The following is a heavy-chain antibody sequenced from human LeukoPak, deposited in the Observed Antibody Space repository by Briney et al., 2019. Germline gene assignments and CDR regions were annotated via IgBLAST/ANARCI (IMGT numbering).Heavy chain of an antibody. D-gene: IGHD5-12*01. CDR3: ARAEGGYSGPGYDY. CDR1: GGSISSGDYY. V-gene: IGHV4-30-4*01. Sequence: SQTLSPTCTVSGGSISSGDYYWSWIRQPPGKGLEWIGYIYYSGSTYYNPSLKSRVTISVDTSKNQFSLKLSSVTAADTAVYYCARAEGGYSGPGYDYWGQGTLVTVSS. J-gene: IGHJ4*02. CDR2: IYYSGST.